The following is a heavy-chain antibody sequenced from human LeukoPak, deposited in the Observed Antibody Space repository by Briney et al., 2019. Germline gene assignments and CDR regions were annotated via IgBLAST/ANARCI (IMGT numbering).Heavy chain of an antibody. Sequence: GRSLRLSCAASGFTFSSYAMSWVRQAPGKGLEWVSAIRGSGGSTYYADSVKGRFTISRDNSKNTLDLQMNSLRVEDTAVYYCAKSVGDIWNYFDYWGQGTLVTVSS. V-gene: IGHV3-23*01. J-gene: IGHJ4*02. D-gene: IGHD3-3*01. CDR1: GFTFSSYA. CDR3: AKSVGDIWNYFDY. CDR2: IRGSGGST.